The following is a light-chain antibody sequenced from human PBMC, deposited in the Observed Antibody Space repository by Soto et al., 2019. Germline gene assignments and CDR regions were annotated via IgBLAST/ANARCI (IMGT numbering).Light chain of an antibody. CDR1: QTINNS. J-gene: IGKJ1*01. CDR2: VAS. Sequence: VITRAPATLSGSARETVTLSFKASQTINNSVRWYELKDGEFARLLMYVASTSTADSPATFSVSASGTAFTHPIRSLPSEDFGDYHCKQYNNWPQTFGQGTKV. CDR3: KQYNNWPQT. V-gene: IGKV3-15*01.